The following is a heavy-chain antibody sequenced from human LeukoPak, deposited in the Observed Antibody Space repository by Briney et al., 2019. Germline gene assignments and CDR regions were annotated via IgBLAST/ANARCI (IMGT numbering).Heavy chain of an antibody. CDR1: GFTFSSYW. V-gene: IGHV3-74*01. J-gene: IGHJ3*02. CDR2: INSDGRST. CDR3: AREVTETPDAFDI. Sequence: PGGSLRLSCAASGFTFSSYWMHWVRQAQGKGLVWVSRINSDGRSTSYADSVKGRFTISRDNTKNTLYLQMNRLRAEDTAVYYCAREVTETPDAFDIWGQGTMVTVSS. D-gene: IGHD2-21*02.